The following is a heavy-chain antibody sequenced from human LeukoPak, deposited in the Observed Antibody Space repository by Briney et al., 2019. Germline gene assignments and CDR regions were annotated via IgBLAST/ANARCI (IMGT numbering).Heavy chain of an antibody. D-gene: IGHD3-16*01. V-gene: IGHV4-59*01. CDR3: ARGGYDYVWGSYRINNWFDP. J-gene: IGHJ5*02. CDR1: GGSISSYY. CDR2: IYYSGST. Sequence: SETLSLTCTVSGGSISSYYWSWIRQPPGKGLEWIGYIYYSGSTNYNPSLKSRVTISVDTSKNQFSLKLSSVNAADTAVYYSARGGYDYVWGSYRINNWFDPWGQGTLVTVSS.